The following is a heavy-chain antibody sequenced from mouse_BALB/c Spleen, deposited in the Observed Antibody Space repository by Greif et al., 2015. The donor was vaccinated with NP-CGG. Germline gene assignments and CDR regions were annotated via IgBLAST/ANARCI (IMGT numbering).Heavy chain of an antibody. V-gene: IGHV6-6*02. CDR1: GFTFSNYW. J-gene: IGHJ1*01. CDR3: TRVYSLWYFDV. CDR2: IRLKSNNYAT. D-gene: IGHD2-1*01. Sequence: EVKVEESGGGLVQPGGSMKLSCVASGFTFSNYWMNWVRQSPEKGLEWVAEIRLKSNNYATHYAESVKGRFTISRDDSKSSVYLQMNNLRAEDTGIYYCTRVYSLWYFDVWGAGTTVTVSS.